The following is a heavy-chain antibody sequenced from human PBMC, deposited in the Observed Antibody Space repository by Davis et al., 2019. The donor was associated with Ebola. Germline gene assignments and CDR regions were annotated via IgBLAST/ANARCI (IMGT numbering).Heavy chain of an antibody. CDR3: ARASITVTGPHDY. CDR1: GITFSTYS. D-gene: IGHD6-19*01. J-gene: IGHJ4*02. CDR2: ISSSSSYI. V-gene: IGHV3-21*01. Sequence: GGSLRLSCAASGITFSTYSMNWVRQAPGRGLEWVSSISSSSSYIYYADSVKGRFTISRDNAKNSLFLQMNNLRAEDTAVYYCARASITVTGPHDYWGQGTLVTVSS.